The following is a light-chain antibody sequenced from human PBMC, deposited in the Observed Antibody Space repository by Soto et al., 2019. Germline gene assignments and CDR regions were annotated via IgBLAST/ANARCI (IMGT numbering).Light chain of an antibody. CDR1: QGVSSY. V-gene: IGKV3-11*01. Sequence: ENVLTQSPATLSFSPGERANLSCRASQGVSSYLAWYQQKPGQAPRLLIYDASNRATGIPARFSGSGSGTDFALTISSLEPEDFAVYYCQQRSNWPPAITFGQGTRLEIK. CDR2: DAS. CDR3: QQRSNWPPAIT. J-gene: IGKJ5*01.